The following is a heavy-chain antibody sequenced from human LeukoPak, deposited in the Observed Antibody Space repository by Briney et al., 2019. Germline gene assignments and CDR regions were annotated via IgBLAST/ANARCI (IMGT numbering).Heavy chain of an antibody. D-gene: IGHD3-10*01. V-gene: IGHV1-8*01. CDR1: GCSFSSYD. J-gene: IGHJ4*02. CDR3: AAHTYYFSSGSFGH. Sequence: GASVKVSCKASGCSFSSYDINWVRQATGQGPEWIGWMNPSSGNTGYAQRFQGRVTMTRDTSTSTAYLELSSLTSEDTAVYYCAAHTYYFSSGSFGHWGQGTLVTVSS. CDR2: MNPSSGNT.